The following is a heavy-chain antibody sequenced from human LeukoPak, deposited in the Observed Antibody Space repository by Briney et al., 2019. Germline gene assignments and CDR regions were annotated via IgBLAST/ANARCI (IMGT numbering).Heavy chain of an antibody. CDR1: GYTFTGYY. J-gene: IGHJ2*01. V-gene: IGHV1-2*04. CDR2: INPNSGGT. CDR3: ASVIAAAGTRNWYFDL. Sequence: ASVKVSCKASGYTFTGYYMHWVRQAPGQGLEWMGWINPNSGGTNYAQKFQGWVTMTRDTSISTAYMELSRLRSDDTAVYYCASVIAAAGTRNWYFDLWGRGTLVTVSS. D-gene: IGHD6-13*01.